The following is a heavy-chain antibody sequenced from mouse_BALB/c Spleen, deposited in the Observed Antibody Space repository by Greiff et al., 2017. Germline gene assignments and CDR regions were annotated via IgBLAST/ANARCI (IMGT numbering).Heavy chain of an antibody. D-gene: IGHD2-2*01. J-gene: IGHJ4*01. CDR2: ISYDGSN. V-gene: IGHV3-6*02. Sequence: EVQLVESGPGLVKPSQSLSLTCSVTGYSITSGYYWNWIRQFPGNKLEWMGYISYDGSNNYNPSLKNRISITRDTSKNQFFLKLNSVTTEDTATYYCARFKGYDGNYYAMDYWGQGTSVTVSS. CDR1: GYSITSGYY. CDR3: ARFKGYDGNYYAMDY.